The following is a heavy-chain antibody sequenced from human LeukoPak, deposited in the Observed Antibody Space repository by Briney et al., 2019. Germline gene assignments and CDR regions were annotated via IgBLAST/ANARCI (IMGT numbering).Heavy chain of an antibody. CDR2: INPNSGGS. V-gene: IGHV1-2*02. CDR3: ARLRYYQSGSYGAWADY. D-gene: IGHD1-26*01. J-gene: IGHJ4*02. Sequence: GASVKVSCKASGYTFTGYYMHWVRQPPGQGLEWMGWINPNSGGSNYAQKFQGRVTMTRDTSIRRAYMELSRLRSDDTAVYYCARLRYYQSGSYGAWADYWGQGTLVTVSS. CDR1: GYTFTGYY.